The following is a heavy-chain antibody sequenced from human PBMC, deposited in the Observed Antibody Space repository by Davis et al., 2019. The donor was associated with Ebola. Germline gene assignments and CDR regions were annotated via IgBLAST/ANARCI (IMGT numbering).Heavy chain of an antibody. D-gene: IGHD5-18*01. Sequence: PSETLSLTCAVYGGSFSGYYWSWIRQPPGKGLEWIGEINHSGSTNYNPSLKSRVTISVDTSKNQFSLKLSSVTATDTAVYYCASRVDTAMVFDYWGQGTLVTVSS. J-gene: IGHJ4*02. CDR1: GGSFSGYY. CDR2: INHSGST. V-gene: IGHV4-34*01. CDR3: ASRVDTAMVFDY.